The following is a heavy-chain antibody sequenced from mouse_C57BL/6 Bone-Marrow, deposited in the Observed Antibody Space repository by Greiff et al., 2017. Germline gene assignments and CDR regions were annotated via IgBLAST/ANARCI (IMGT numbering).Heavy chain of an antibody. V-gene: IGHV2-2*01. CDR1: GFSLTSYG. CDR3: ARNGCDSPWFAY. J-gene: IGHJ3*01. D-gene: IGHD2-4*01. CDR2: IWSGGST. Sequence: VKLVESGPGLVQPSQSLSITCTVSGFSLTSYGVHWVRQSPGKVLECLGVIWSGGSTDYNAAFISRLCISKDNSKSQVFFKMNSLQADDTAIYYCARNGCDSPWFAYWGQGTLVTVSA.